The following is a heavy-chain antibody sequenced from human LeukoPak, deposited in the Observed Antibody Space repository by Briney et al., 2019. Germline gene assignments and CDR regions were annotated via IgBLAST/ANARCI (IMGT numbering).Heavy chain of an antibody. D-gene: IGHD1-1*01. CDR1: GGSISSYY. V-gene: IGHV4-59*01. Sequence: SETLSLTCTVSGGSISSYYWSWIRQPPGKGLVGIGYISSSGSTIFNPSLKSRLTISVDTSKNQLSLKLSSVTAADTAVYYCAREGAAGTNLNWFDPWGQGTLVTVSS. CDR3: AREGAAGTNLNWFDP. CDR2: ISSSGST. J-gene: IGHJ5*02.